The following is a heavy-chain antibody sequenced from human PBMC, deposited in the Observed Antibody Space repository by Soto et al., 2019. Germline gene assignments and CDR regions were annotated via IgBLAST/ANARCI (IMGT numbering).Heavy chain of an antibody. Sequence: QDQLVQSGAEVKKPGSSVKVSCKAFGGPFSSHTFSWVRQAPGQGLEWMGRIIPALGTTTYAQKFQGRVTITADESVTTVYMELNSLRTEDTAVYYCARPDFGDYWYFDLWGRGTLATVSS. J-gene: IGHJ2*01. D-gene: IGHD4-17*01. CDR1: GGPFSSHT. CDR3: ARPDFGDYWYFDL. V-gene: IGHV1-69*08. CDR2: IIPALGTT.